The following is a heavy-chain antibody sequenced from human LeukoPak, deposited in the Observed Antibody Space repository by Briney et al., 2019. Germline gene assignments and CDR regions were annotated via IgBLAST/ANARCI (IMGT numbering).Heavy chain of an antibody. CDR3: ASGYYYDSSGYETQTDAFDI. V-gene: IGHV4-4*07. CDR1: GGSISSYY. CDR2: IYTSGST. D-gene: IGHD3-22*01. J-gene: IGHJ3*02. Sequence: PSETLSLTCTVSGGSISSYYWSWIRQPAGKGLEWIGRIYTSGSTNYNPSLKSRVTISVDTSKNQFSLKLSSVTAADTAVYYCASGYYYDSSGYETQTDAFDIWGQGTMVTVSS.